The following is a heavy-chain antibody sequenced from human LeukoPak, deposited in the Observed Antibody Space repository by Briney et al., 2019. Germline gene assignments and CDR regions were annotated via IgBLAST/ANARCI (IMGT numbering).Heavy chain of an antibody. CDR2: ISGSGGNT. CDR3: AKGSGYDTDFDF. V-gene: IGHV3-23*01. D-gene: IGHD5-12*01. CDR1: GFTFSSYA. J-gene: IGHJ4*02. Sequence: PGGSLRLSCAASGFTFSSYAMSWVRQAPGKGLEWVSAISGSGGNTYFAGSVKGRFTISRDNSKNTLYLQMNSLRAEDTAIYYCAKGSGYDTDFDFWGQGTLVSVSS.